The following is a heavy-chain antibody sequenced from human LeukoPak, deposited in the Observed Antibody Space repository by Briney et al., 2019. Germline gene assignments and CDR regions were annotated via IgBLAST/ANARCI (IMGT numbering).Heavy chain of an antibody. CDR3: AKDQAGTWGLDY. CDR2: VRPDGSSQ. V-gene: IGHV3-30*02. Sequence: SGGSLRLSCAASGFTFSNFDMHWVRQAPGKGLEWVAFVRPDGSSQYYADSVKGRFTISRDNSKNTLYLQMNSLRAEDTAFYYCAKDQAGTWGLDYWGQGTLVTVSS. D-gene: IGHD3-10*01. J-gene: IGHJ4*02. CDR1: GFTFSNFD.